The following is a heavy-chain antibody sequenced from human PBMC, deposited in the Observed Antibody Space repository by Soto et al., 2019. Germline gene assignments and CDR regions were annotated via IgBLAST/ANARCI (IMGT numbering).Heavy chain of an antibody. CDR1: GGSISSGGYS. J-gene: IGHJ5*02. V-gene: IGHV4-30-2*01. CDR3: ASAVFTMVRVKGGNGFDP. D-gene: IGHD3-10*01. CDR2: IYHSGST. Sequence: QLQLQESGPGLVKPSQTLSLTCAVSGGSISSGGYSWSWIRQPPGKGLEWIGYIYHSGSTYYNPSLPSRVTLAVGRSKTQFSLKLSSVTAADTAVDDCASAVFTMVRVKGGNGFDPWGQGTLVTVSS.